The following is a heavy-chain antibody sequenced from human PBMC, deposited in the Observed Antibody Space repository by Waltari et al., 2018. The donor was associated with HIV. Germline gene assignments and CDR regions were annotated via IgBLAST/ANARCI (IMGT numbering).Heavy chain of an antibody. CDR3: ARHCLQKGWLPQLKYYYGMDV. Sequence: QPLQESSPGMVKPSGALSLTCTFSRGTITRSYYYWAWLRPSPGKGVEWIGSLFHSGSTYYSPSLRSRATISGDMSANRFSLKLTSVTATDTAVYFCARHCLQKGWLPQLKYYYGMDVWGQGTTVIVSS. CDR1: RGTITRSYYY. D-gene: IGHD1-1*01. J-gene: IGHJ6*02. V-gene: IGHV4-39*01. CDR2: LFHSGST.